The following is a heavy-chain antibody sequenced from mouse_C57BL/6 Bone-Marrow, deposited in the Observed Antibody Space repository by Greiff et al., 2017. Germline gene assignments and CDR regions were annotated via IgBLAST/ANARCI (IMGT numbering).Heavy chain of an antibody. J-gene: IGHJ2*01. V-gene: IGHV1-82*01. Sequence: QVQLQKSGPELVKPGASVKISCKASGYAFSSSWMNWVKQRPGKGLEWIGRIYPGDGDTNYNGKFKGKATLTADKSSSTAYMQLSSLTSEDSAVYFCARSGGSVYFDYWGQGTTLTVSS. D-gene: IGHD1-1*01. CDR2: IYPGDGDT. CDR1: GYAFSSSW. CDR3: ARSGGSVYFDY.